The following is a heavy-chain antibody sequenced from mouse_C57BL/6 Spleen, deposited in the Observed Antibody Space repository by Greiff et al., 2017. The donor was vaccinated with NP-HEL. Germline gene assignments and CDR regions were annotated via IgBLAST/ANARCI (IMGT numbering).Heavy chain of an antibody. CDR2: INPNNGGT. J-gene: IGHJ4*01. V-gene: IGHV1-18*01. D-gene: IGHD2-3*01. CDR3: ARCDGYFYYAMDY. CDR1: GYTFTDYN. Sequence: EVQLQQSGPELVKPGASVKIPCKASGYTFTDYNMDWVKQSHGKSLEWIGDINPNNGGTIYNQKFKGKATLTVDKSSSTAYMELRSLTSEDTAVYYCARCDGYFYYAMDYWGQGTSVTGSS.